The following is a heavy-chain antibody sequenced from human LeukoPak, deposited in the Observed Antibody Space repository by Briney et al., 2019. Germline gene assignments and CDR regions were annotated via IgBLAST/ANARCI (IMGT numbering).Heavy chain of an antibody. CDR3: ARGRGVVVAAATQYWFDP. CDR1: GYTFTSYG. CDR2: TSGYNGNT. D-gene: IGHD2-15*01. V-gene: IGHV1-18*01. Sequence: ASVKVSCKSSGYTFTSYGISWVRQAPGQGLEWMGWTSGYNGNTKYGQKFQGRVTMTTGTSTSTAYMELRSLTSDDTAVYYCARGRGVVVAAATQYWFDPWGQGTLVTVSS. J-gene: IGHJ5*02.